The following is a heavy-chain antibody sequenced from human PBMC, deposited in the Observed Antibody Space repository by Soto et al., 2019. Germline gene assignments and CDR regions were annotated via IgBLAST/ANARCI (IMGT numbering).Heavy chain of an antibody. V-gene: IGHV3-30*18. J-gene: IGHJ3*02. CDR1: GFTFSSYG. CDR3: AKDLNDILTGSPVAFDI. D-gene: IGHD3-9*01. CDR2: ISYDGSNK. Sequence: PGGSLRLSCAASGFTFSSYGMHWVRQAPGKGLEWVAVISYDGSNKYYADSVKGRFTISRDNSKNTLYLQMNSLRAEDTAVYYCAKDLNDILTGSPVAFDIWGQGTMVTVSS.